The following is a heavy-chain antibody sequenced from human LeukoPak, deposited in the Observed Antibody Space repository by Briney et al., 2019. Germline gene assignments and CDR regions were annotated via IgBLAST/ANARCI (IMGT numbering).Heavy chain of an antibody. CDR3: ARPMVRGVISSGDSNWFDP. J-gene: IGHJ5*02. CDR1: GYTFTGYY. CDR2: INPNSGGT. Sequence: ASVKVSCKASGYTFTGYYMHWVRQAPGQGLEWMGWINPNSGGTNYAQKFQGRVTMTRDMSISTAYMELSRLRSDDTAVYYCARPMVRGVISSGDSNWFDPWGQGTLVTVSP. D-gene: IGHD3-10*01. V-gene: IGHV1-2*02.